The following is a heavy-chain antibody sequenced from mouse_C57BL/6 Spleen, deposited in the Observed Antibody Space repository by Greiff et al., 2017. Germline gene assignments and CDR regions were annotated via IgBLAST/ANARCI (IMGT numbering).Heavy chain of an antibody. Sequence: QVQLQQPGAELVMPGASVKLSCKASGYTFTSYWMHWVKLRPGQGLEWIGEIDPSDSYTNYNQKFKGKSTLTVDKSSSTAYMQLSSLTSEDSAVYYCARRGFYYGSSYLPCDYWGQGTTLTVSS. CDR1: GYTFTSYW. CDR2: IDPSDSYT. D-gene: IGHD1-1*01. V-gene: IGHV1-69*01. J-gene: IGHJ2*01. CDR3: ARRGFYYGSSYLPCDY.